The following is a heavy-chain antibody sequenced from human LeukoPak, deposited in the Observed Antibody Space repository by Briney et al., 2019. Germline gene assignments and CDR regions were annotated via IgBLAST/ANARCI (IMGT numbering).Heavy chain of an antibody. J-gene: IGHJ4*02. CDR2: IYHSGST. CDR1: GGSISSGGYY. Sequence: SETLSPTCTVSGGSISSGGYYWSWIRQPPGKGLEWIGYIYHSGSTYYNPSLKSRVTISVDRSKNQFSLKLSSVTAADTAVYYCAREGGIAAAPVNWGQGTLVTVSS. CDR3: AREGGIAAAPVN. V-gene: IGHV4-30-2*01. D-gene: IGHD6-13*01.